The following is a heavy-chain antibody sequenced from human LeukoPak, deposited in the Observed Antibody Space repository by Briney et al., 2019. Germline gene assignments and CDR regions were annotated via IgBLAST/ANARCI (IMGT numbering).Heavy chain of an antibody. CDR2: IIGNGGWA. Sequence: QPGGSLRLSCAASGLTFSSYAMMWLRQAPGKGLEWVSAIIGNGGWALYADSVKGRFTISRDNTKNTLYLQMSSLRAEDTAVYYCAKDPNGDYIGAFDFWGQGTMVTVSS. D-gene: IGHD4-17*01. CDR3: AKDPNGDYIGAFDF. CDR1: GLTFSSYA. V-gene: IGHV3-23*01. J-gene: IGHJ3*01.